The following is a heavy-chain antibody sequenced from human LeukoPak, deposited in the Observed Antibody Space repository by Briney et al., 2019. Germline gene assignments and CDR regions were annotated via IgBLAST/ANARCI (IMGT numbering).Heavy chain of an antibody. Sequence: GGSLRLSCAASGFTFSSYAMHWVRQAPGKGLEWVAVISYDGSNKYYADSVKGRFTISRDNSKNTLYLQMNSLRAEDTAVYYCARDPAASGYYPYYYYYMDVWGKGTTVTVSS. CDR1: GFTFSSYA. J-gene: IGHJ6*03. CDR3: ARDPAASGYYPYYYYYMDV. CDR2: ISYDGSNK. D-gene: IGHD3-22*01. V-gene: IGHV3-30*04.